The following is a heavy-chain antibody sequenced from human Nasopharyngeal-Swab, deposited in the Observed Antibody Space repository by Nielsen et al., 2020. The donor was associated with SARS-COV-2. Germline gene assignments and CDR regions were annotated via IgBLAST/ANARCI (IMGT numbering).Heavy chain of an antibody. V-gene: IGHV3-7*03. D-gene: IGHD1-26*01. Sequence: WIRQPPGKGLEWVANIKQDGSEKYYVDSVKGRFTISRDNAKNSLYLQMNSLRAEDTAVHYCARDQGSYFRLYFDYWGQGTLVTVSS. J-gene: IGHJ4*02. CDR2: IKQDGSEK. CDR3: ARDQGSYFRLYFDY.